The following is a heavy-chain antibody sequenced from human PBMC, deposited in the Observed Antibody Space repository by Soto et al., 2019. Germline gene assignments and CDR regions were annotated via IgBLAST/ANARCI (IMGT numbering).Heavy chain of an antibody. D-gene: IGHD1-7*01. CDR3: ARENYLVDFFYCLVV. CDR2: IKQDGSEK. Sequence: GWALRRSCAASGFTFSSYWMSLVRQAPGKGLEWVANIKQDGSEKYYVDSVKGRFTISRDNAKNSLSLQMNSLRAEDTAVYYFARENYLVDFFYCLVVWGQGTKVTVSS. CDR1: GFTFSSYW. J-gene: IGHJ6*02. V-gene: IGHV3-7*01.